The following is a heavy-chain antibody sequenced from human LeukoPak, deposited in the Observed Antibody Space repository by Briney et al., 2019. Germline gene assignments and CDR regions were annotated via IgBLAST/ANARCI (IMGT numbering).Heavy chain of an antibody. J-gene: IGHJ4*02. Sequence: GGSLRLSCTASGFTFGDYAMSWVRQAPGKGLEWVGFIRSKAYGGTTEYAASVKGRFTISRDDSKSIAYLQMNSLKTEDTAVYYCTREFSARYYDFWSGYNDYWGQGTLVTVSS. V-gene: IGHV3-49*04. CDR1: GFTFGDYA. CDR3: TREFSARYYDFWSGYNDY. CDR2: IRSKAYGGTT. D-gene: IGHD3-3*01.